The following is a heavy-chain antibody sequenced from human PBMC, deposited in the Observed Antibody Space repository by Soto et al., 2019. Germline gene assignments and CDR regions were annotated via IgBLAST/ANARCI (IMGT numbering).Heavy chain of an antibody. V-gene: IGHV3-30-3*01. CDR2: ISYDGSNK. J-gene: IGHJ4*02. CDR3: AREEGYSSSWSRGYFDY. D-gene: IGHD6-13*01. Sequence: GGSLRLSCAASGFTFSSYAMHWVRQAPGKGLEWVAVISYDGSNKYYADSVKGRFTISRDNSKNTLYLQMNSLRAEDTAVYYCAREEGYSSSWSRGYFDYWGQGTLVTVS. CDR1: GFTFSSYA.